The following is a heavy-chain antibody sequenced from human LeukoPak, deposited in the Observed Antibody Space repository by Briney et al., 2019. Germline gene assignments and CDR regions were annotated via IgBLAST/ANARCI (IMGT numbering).Heavy chain of an antibody. J-gene: IGHJ4*02. D-gene: IGHD1-26*01. CDR2: ISAGNGNT. CDR1: GYTFTSYG. CDR3: ARDSGSGNNDY. V-gene: IGHV1-18*01. Sequence: ASVKVSCKASGYTFTSYGISWVRQAPGQGLEWLGWISAGNGNTKYSQNFQGRVTFISNTSATTAFMELSSLGSEDAAVYYCARDSGSGNNDYWGQGTLVTVSS.